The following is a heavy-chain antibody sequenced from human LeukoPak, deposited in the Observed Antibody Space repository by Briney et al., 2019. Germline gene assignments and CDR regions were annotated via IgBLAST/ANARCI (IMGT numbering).Heavy chain of an antibody. Sequence: QTGGSLILSCEASGFTFGSYAMSWVRQAPGKGLEWVSAISGSGGTTNYADSVKGRLTISRDYSQNTLYLQMNSLRAEDTAVYYCAKRTPYSSGSYYFDYWGQGTLVTVSS. D-gene: IGHD3-22*01. CDR2: ISGSGGTT. CDR1: GFTFGSYA. CDR3: AKRTPYSSGSYYFDY. V-gene: IGHV3-23*01. J-gene: IGHJ4*02.